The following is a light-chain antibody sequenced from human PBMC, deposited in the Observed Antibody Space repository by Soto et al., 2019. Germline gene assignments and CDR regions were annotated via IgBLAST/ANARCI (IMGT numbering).Light chain of an antibody. J-gene: IGKJ1*01. CDR3: QQYGSSPRT. CDR1: QSFTSNY. V-gene: IGKV3-20*01. Sequence: EIVLTQSPATLSLSPGERATLSCRASQSFTSNYLAWYQQRPGQAPRLLIYGASTRATGIPDRFSGSGSGTDFTLTISRLEPEDFAVYYCQQYGSSPRTFGQGTKVDI. CDR2: GAS.